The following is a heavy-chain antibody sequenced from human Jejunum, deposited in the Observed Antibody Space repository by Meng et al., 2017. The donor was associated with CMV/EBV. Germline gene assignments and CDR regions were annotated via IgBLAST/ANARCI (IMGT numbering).Heavy chain of an antibody. J-gene: IGHJ4*02. CDR3: ARGTGAGNY. D-gene: IGHD1-26*01. V-gene: IGHV1-18*01. CDR1: GYTFTDFG. Sequence: VQVRQAGPEVKKPGASVRVSCKTTGYTFTDFGISWVRQAPGQELEWMGWTSAYNTHTNYARKFQDRFTMTTDTSTNTAYMELRNLRSDDTAIYYCARGTGAGNYWGPGTLVTVFS. CDR2: TSAYNTHT.